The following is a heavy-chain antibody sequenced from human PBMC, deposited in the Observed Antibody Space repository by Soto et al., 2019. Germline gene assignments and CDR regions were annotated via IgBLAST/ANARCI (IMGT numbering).Heavy chain of an antibody. J-gene: IGHJ4*02. V-gene: IGHV1-18*01. Sequence: QVQLIQSGAEVKKPGASVKVACKPSGYTFPSYGITWVRQAPGQGLEWVGWIDVDRGTTNYAQKFHGRVTMTGDTPVTTVYMELRSLRSDDTTVYYLGRGDCGDYWGQGTLVIVS. CDR1: GYTFPSYG. CDR2: IDVDRGTT. D-gene: IGHD2-21*02. CDR3: GRGDCGDY.